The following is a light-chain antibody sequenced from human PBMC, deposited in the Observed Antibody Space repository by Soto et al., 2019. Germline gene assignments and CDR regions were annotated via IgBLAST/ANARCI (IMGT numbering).Light chain of an antibody. CDR1: SSDIGGYNY. V-gene: IGLV2-14*01. CDR2: DVR. Sequence: QSALTQPASVSGSPGQSITISCTGTSSDIGGYNYISWYQQLPGKAPKFIIYDVRNRPSGVSNRFSGSRSGNTASLNISGLQAEDEDDYYCSSYTSSSTVIFGGGTKLTVL. CDR3: SSYTSSSTVI. J-gene: IGLJ2*01.